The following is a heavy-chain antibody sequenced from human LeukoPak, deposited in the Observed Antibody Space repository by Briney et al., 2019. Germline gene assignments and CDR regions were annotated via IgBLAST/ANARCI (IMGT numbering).Heavy chain of an antibody. CDR1: GFTFSSYA. CDR2: ISGSGGST. Sequence: PGGSLRLSCAGSGFTFSSYAMSWVRQAPGKGLEWVSAISGSGGSTYYADSVKGRFTISRDNSKNTLYLQMNSLRAEDTAVYYCAKGNSRGYSYGPTYDYWGQGTLVTVSS. J-gene: IGHJ4*02. D-gene: IGHD5-18*01. CDR3: AKGNSRGYSYGPTYDY. V-gene: IGHV3-23*01.